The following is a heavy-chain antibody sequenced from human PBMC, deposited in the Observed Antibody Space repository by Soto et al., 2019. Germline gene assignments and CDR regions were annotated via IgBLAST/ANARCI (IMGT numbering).Heavy chain of an antibody. CDR1: GFTFSSYS. CDR3: ARSVYSGYDWGGYYYYGMDV. D-gene: IGHD5-12*01. V-gene: IGHV3-21*01. J-gene: IGHJ6*02. CDR2: SSSSSSDT. Sequence: GGALRLCCAASGFTFSSYSMNLVRQAPGKGLECVSSSSSSSSDTYDADTVKGGFTISRDNAENSLYLQMNIVRADDAAVYYVARSVYSGYDWGGYYYYGMDVWGQGTTVTVSS.